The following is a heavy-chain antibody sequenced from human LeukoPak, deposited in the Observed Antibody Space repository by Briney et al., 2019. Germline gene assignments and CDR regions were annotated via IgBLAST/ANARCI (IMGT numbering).Heavy chain of an antibody. J-gene: IGHJ5*02. V-gene: IGHV3-23*01. D-gene: IGHD3-22*01. CDR1: GFTFSSYA. CDR2: ISGSGGST. Sequence: PGGSLRLSCATSGFTFSSYAMSWVRQAPGKGLEWVSAISGSGGSTYYADSVKGRFTISRDNSKNTLYLQMNSLRAEDTAVYYCAKDEDYYDSRGYLHWFDPWGQGTLVTVSS. CDR3: AKDEDYYDSRGYLHWFDP.